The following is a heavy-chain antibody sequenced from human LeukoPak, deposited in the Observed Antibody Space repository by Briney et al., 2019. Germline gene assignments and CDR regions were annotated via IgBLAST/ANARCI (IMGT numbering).Heavy chain of an antibody. V-gene: IGHV3-21*01. D-gene: IGHD2-15*01. CDR2: ISSSSSYI. J-gene: IGHJ4*02. CDR1: GXTFSSYS. Sequence: PGGSLRLSCAASGXTFSSYSMNWVRQAPGKGLESVLSISSSSSYIYYADSVKGRFTISRDDAKNSLYLQMNSLRAEDTAVYYCARDHMVAATTSFDYWGQGTLVTVSS. CDR3: ARDHMVAATTSFDY.